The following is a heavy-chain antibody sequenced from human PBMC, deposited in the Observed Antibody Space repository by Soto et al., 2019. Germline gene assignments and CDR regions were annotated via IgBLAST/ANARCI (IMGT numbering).Heavy chain of an antibody. CDR1: GGSFSGYY. V-gene: IGHV4-34*01. D-gene: IGHD6-13*01. Sequence: TPSETLSLTCAVYGGSFSGYYWSWIRQPPGKGLEWIGEINHSGSTNYNPSLKSRVTISVDTSKNQFSLKLSSVTAADTAVYYCARGRGSSWYSPFDYWGQGTLVTVSS. J-gene: IGHJ4*02. CDR3: ARGRGSSWYSPFDY. CDR2: INHSGST.